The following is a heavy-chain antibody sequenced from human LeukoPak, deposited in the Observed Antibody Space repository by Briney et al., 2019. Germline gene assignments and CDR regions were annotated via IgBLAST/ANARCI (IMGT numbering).Heavy chain of an antibody. V-gene: IGHV4-39*01. CDR2: IYYSGST. Sequence: PSETLSLTCTVSGGSISSGGYYWGWIRQPPGKGLEWIGSIYYSGSTYYSPSLKSRVTISVDTSKNQFSLKVSSVTAADTAVHYCARLSTAALKRAFEMWGQGTMVTVSS. J-gene: IGHJ3*02. CDR3: ARLSTAALKRAFEM. CDR1: GGSISSGGYY. D-gene: IGHD6-6*01.